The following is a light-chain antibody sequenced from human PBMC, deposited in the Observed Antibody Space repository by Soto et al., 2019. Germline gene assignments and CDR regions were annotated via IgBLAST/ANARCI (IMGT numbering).Light chain of an antibody. V-gene: IGLV2-14*03. CDR3: TSYTGSNTLEV. J-gene: IGLJ1*01. CDR2: DVN. Sequence: QSVLTQPASVSGSPGQSITISCTGTSSDIGAYNYVSWYRQHPGKAPQLLSYDVNNRPSGVSHRFSSSKSGNTASLTISGLQSEDEADYFCTSYTGSNTLEVFGPGTKVTVL. CDR1: SSDIGAYNY.